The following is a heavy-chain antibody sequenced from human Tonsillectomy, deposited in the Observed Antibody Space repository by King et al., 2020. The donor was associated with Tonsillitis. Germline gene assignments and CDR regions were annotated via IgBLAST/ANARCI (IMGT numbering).Heavy chain of an antibody. CDR1: GFTFSSYA. Sequence: VQLVESGGGLVQPGGSLRLSCEASGFTFSSYAMSWVRQAPGKGLEWVSGISGSGGSTYYADSVKGRFTISRDNSKNTLYLQMNSLRVEDTAVHYCAKVSGINWFDPWGQGTLVTVSS. J-gene: IGHJ5*02. D-gene: IGHD6-13*01. V-gene: IGHV3-23*04. CDR2: ISGSGGST. CDR3: AKVSGINWFDP.